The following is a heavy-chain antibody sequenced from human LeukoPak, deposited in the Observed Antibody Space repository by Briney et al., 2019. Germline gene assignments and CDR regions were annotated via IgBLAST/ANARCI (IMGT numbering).Heavy chain of an antibody. CDR2: MDTSGHT. Sequence: SETLSLTCIVSGGSISGYYWSWIRQPAGKGLEWIGHMDTSGHTNYNSSLMSRVSMSLDTSKNQFSLRLTSVTVADTAVYYCARHWSHSVAQFGRSYWFDPWGQGTLVTVSS. CDR3: ARHWSHSVAQFGRSYWFDP. V-gene: IGHV4-4*07. CDR1: GGSISGYY. D-gene: IGHD2-15*01. J-gene: IGHJ5*02.